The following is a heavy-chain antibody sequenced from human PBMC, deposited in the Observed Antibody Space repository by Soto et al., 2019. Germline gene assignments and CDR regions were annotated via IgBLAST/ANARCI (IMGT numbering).Heavy chain of an antibody. V-gene: IGHV4-39*01. CDR3: ARLPPGGHSRFEY. J-gene: IGHJ4*02. Sequence: SETLSLTCTVSGGSIGSSSYYWGWIPQPPGKGLEWIGSIYYSGSTYYNPSLKSRVTISVDTSKNQFSLNMSSVTAAAPAVYLCARLPPGGHSRFEYWGQGTLVIFSS. D-gene: IGHD2-8*02. CDR1: GGSIGSSSYY. CDR2: IYYSGST.